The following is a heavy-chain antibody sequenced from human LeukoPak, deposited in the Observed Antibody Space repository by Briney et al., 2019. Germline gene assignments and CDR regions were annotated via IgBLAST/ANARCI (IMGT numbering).Heavy chain of an antibody. V-gene: IGHV6-1*01. CDR1: GDSVSSKNGA. CDR3: ARDLGNTGWYTFDY. Sequence: SQTLSLTCSISGDSVSSKNGAWNWIRQSPSRGLEWLGRTYYRSQWYSEYAVPMEGRITINPDTSKNQFSLQLNSVTPEDTAVYYCARDLGNTGWYTFDYWGQGTLVTVSS. J-gene: IGHJ4*02. D-gene: IGHD6-19*01. CDR2: TYYRSQWYS.